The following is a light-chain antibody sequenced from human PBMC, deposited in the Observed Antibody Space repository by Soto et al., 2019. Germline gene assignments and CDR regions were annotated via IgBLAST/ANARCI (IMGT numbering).Light chain of an antibody. Sequence: QSALTQPPSASGSPGQSVTISCTGTSSDVGGYNYVSCYQHHPGKAPKLMIYDVTKRPSGVPDRFSGSKSGNTASLTVSGLQAEDEADYYCSSYAGSNNFVVFGGGTKVTVL. CDR1: SSDVGGYNY. V-gene: IGLV2-8*01. CDR2: DVT. CDR3: SSYAGSNNFVV. J-gene: IGLJ2*01.